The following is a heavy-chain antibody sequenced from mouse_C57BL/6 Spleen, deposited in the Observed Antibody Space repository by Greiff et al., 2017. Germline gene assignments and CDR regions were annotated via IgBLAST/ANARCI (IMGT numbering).Heavy chain of an antibody. J-gene: IGHJ4*01. V-gene: IGHV1-54*01. CDR1: GYAFTNYL. Sequence: QVQLQQSGAELVRPGTSVKVSCKASGYAFTNYLIEWVKQRPGQGLEWIGVINPGSGGTNYNEKFKGKATLTADKSSSTAYMQLSSLTSEDSAVYFCARGGPGYAMDYWGQGTSVTVSS. CDR3: ARGGPGYAMDY. CDR2: INPGSGGT.